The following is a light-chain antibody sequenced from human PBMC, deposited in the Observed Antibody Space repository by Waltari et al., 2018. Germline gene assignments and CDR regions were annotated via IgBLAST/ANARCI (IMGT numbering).Light chain of an antibody. J-gene: IGKJ2*01. Sequence: ETVLTQSPGTLSLSPGERATPPCRASQSISGSYLAWYQQKPGQAPRLLIYGASSRATGIPDRFGGSGSGTDFTLTISRLEPEDFAVYYCQQYSTSPPYTFGQGTKPEIK. V-gene: IGKV3-20*01. CDR2: GAS. CDR3: QQYSTSPPYT. CDR1: QSISGSY.